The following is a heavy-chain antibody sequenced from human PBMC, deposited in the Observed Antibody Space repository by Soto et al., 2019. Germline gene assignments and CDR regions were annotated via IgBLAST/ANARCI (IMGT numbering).Heavy chain of an antibody. V-gene: IGHV5-51*01. Sequence: PGESLKISCRGSGYSFTTYWIAWVRQMPGKGLELMGIIFPGDSDTIYIPSFQGQVTISAYKSISTAYLQFSSLKASDIAMYYCARGGAFDVWGQGTMVTVSS. CDR3: ARGGAFDV. D-gene: IGHD2-15*01. J-gene: IGHJ3*01. CDR2: IFPGDSDT. CDR1: GYSFTTYW.